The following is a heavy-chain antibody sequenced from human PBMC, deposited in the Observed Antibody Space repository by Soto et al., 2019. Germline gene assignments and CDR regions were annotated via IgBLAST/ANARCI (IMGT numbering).Heavy chain of an antibody. CDR2: IYYSRST. CDR1: GGSISSGGYY. J-gene: IGHJ5*02. V-gene: IGHV4-31*01. Sequence: QVQLQESGPGLVKPSQTLSLTCPFSGGSISSGGYYWSWILQPPGKGLAWIGYIYYSRSTYYNPSLKSLVTISVDTSKRQFSLKLSSVTAAATAVYDCARAGERLWWDPLGQGTQVTGSS. CDR3: ARAGERLWWDP. D-gene: IGHD1-1*01.